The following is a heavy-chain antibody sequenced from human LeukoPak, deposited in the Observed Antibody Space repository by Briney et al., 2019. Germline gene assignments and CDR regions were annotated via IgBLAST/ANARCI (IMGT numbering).Heavy chain of an antibody. V-gene: IGHV4-4*07. CDR3: ARESGVNAGSYGY. CDR2: IFTSGST. J-gene: IGHJ4*02. D-gene: IGHD1-26*01. Sequence: PSETLSLTCTVSGVSISSYYWTWIRRPAGEGLEWIGRIFTSGSTNYNPSLKSRATMSVDTSQNEFSLRLTSVTAADTAVYYCARESGVNAGSYGYWGQGTLVTVSS. CDR1: GVSISSYY.